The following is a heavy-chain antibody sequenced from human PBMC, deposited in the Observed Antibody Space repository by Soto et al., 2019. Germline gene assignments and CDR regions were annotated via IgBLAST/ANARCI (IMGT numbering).Heavy chain of an antibody. CDR2: IRSKAYGGTT. D-gene: IGHD6-13*01. J-gene: IGHJ6*02. Sequence: GGSLRLSCTASGFTFGDYAMSWFRQAPGKGLEWVGFIRSKAYGGTTEYAASVKGRFTISRDDSKSIAYLQMNSLKTEDNAVYYCTSFAAAAGPTRYYYGMDVWGQGTTVTVSS. CDR3: TSFAAAAGPTRYYYGMDV. V-gene: IGHV3-49*03. CDR1: GFTFGDYA.